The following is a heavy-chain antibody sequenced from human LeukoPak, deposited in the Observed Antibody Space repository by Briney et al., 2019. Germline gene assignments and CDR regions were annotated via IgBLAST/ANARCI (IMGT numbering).Heavy chain of an antibody. D-gene: IGHD6-13*01. Sequence: GESLKISCKGSGYSFTSYWISWVRQIPGKGPEWMGRISPSDSYTNYSPSFQGHVTISADKSISTAYLQWSSLKASDTAVYYCARHRIAAAANDYWGQGTLVTVSS. CDR1: GYSFTSYW. CDR3: ARHRIAAAANDY. V-gene: IGHV5-10-1*01. CDR2: ISPSDSYT. J-gene: IGHJ4*02.